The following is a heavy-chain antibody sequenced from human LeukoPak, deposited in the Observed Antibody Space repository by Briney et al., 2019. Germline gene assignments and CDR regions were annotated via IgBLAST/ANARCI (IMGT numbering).Heavy chain of an antibody. CDR2: ISGSGSTI. J-gene: IGHJ2*01. CDR1: GFTFSDYY. Sequence: GGSLRLSCAASGFTFSDYYMSWIRQAPGKGLEWVSYISGSGSTIYYADSVKGRFTISRDNSKNTLYLQMNSLRAEDTAVYYCARAGGGPTTLYWYFDLWGRGTLVTVSS. D-gene: IGHD1-1*01. CDR3: ARAGGGPTTLYWYFDL. V-gene: IGHV3-11*04.